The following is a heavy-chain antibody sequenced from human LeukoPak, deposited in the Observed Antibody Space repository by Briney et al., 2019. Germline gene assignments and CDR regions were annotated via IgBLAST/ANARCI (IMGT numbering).Heavy chain of an antibody. Sequence: SETLSLTCTVSGDSISSTSYFWGWIRQPPGKGPEWIGCIYNSGRSHYNPSLKSRVTISVDTSKNQFSLKLSSVTAADTAMYFCSREQIRGSGSYYYNLFDPWGQGALVTVSS. D-gene: IGHD3-10*01. CDR2: IYNSGRS. J-gene: IGHJ5*02. CDR1: GDSISSTSYF. V-gene: IGHV4-39*07. CDR3: SREQIRGSGSYYYNLFDP.